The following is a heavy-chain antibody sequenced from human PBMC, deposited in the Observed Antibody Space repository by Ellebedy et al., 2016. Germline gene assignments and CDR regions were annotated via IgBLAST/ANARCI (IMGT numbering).Heavy chain of an antibody. V-gene: IGHV3-21*05. CDR1: GFNFGNYP. CDR2: IRTTSEGFA. D-gene: IGHD1/OR15-1a*01. CDR3: ARGEHFGSAFDL. J-gene: IGHJ3*01. Sequence: GESLKISXVASGFNFGNYPLNWVRQAPGKGPEWVSNIRTTSEGFAHYAESVEGRFTVSRDDAKNTLYLQMNSLRVDDTGVYYCARGEHFGSAFDLWGHGTALTVSS.